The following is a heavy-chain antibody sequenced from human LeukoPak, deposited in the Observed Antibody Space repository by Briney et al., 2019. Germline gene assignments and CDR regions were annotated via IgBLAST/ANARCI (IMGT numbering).Heavy chain of an antibody. V-gene: IGHV1-18*01. CDR2: ISANSGNT. CDR1: GGTFSSYA. J-gene: IGHJ4*02. Sequence: ASVKVSCKASGGTFSSYAISWVRQAPGQGLEWMGWISANSGNTNYAQKYQGRVTMTTDTSASTVYMELRSLRSDDTAVYYCARDRWYTFDNWGQGTLITVSS. CDR3: ARDRWYTFDN. D-gene: IGHD4-23*01.